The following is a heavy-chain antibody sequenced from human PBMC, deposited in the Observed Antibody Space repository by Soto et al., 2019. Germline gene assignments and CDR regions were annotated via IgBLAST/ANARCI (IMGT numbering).Heavy chain of an antibody. V-gene: IGHV3-30*03. CDR1: GFTFSSYG. Sequence: GGSLRLSCAASGFTFSSYGMHWVRQAPGKGLEWVAVISYDGSNKYYADSVKGRFTISRDNSKNTLYLQMNSLRAEDTAVYYCARDSGYDSESYYFDYWGQGTLVTVSS. CDR3: ARDSGYDSESYYFDY. D-gene: IGHD5-12*01. CDR2: ISYDGSNK. J-gene: IGHJ4*02.